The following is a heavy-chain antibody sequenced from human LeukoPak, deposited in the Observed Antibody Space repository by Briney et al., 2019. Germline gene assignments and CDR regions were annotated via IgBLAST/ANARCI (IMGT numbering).Heavy chain of an antibody. CDR2: ISSSSSTI. Sequence: GGSLRLSCAASGFTFSSYSMNWVRQAPGKGLEWVSYISSSSSTIYYADSVKGRFTISRDNAKNSLYLQMNSLRAEDTAVYYCAKMYSSFDYWGQGTLVTVSS. V-gene: IGHV3-48*01. D-gene: IGHD6-19*01. CDR1: GFTFSSYS. CDR3: AKMYSSFDY. J-gene: IGHJ4*02.